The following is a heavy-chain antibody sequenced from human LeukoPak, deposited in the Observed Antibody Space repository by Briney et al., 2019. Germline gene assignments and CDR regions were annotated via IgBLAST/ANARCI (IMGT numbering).Heavy chain of an antibody. CDR3: ARVDGYFRQDDY. V-gene: IGHV3-21*01. CDR2: ISSSSSYI. J-gene: IGHJ4*02. Sequence: GGSLRLSCAASGFTLSSYSMNWVRQAPGKGLEWVSSISSSSSYIYYADSVKGRFTISRDNAKNSLYLQMNSLRAEDTAVYYCARVDGYFRQDDYWGQGTLVTVSS. CDR1: GFTLSSYS. D-gene: IGHD2-2*03.